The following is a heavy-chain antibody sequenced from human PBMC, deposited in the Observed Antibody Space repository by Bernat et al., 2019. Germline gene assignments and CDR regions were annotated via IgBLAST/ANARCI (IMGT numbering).Heavy chain of an antibody. V-gene: IGHV4-34*01. J-gene: IGHJ5*02. Sequence: QVQLQQWGAGLLKPSETLSLTCAVYGGSFSDYYWNWIRQPPGKGLEWIGEINHSGSANYNPSLKIRVTISVDTCKNPFDPKVRSVTAADTAVYYCARGRKYSSGVGWFDPWGQGTLVTVSS. CDR1: GGSFSDYY. CDR3: ARGRKYSSGVGWFDP. D-gene: IGHD6-19*01. CDR2: INHSGSA.